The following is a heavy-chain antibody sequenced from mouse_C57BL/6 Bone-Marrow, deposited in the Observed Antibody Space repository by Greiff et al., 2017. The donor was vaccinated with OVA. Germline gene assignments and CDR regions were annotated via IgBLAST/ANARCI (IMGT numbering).Heavy chain of an antibody. CDR3: ARWHYYGKDGETYYFDY. D-gene: IGHD2-1*01. CDR2: INPNNGGT. V-gene: IGHV1-22*01. CDR1: GYTLTDYN. Sequence: VQLQQSGPELVKPGASVKMSCKASGYTLTDYNMHWVKQRHGKSLEWIGYINPNNGGTSYNQKFKGKATLTVNKSSSTAYMELRSLTSEDTAVYYCARWHYYGKDGETYYFDYWGQGTTVTVSS. J-gene: IGHJ2*01.